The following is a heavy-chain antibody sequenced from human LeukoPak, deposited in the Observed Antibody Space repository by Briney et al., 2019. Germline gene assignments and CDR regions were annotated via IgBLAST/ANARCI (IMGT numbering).Heavy chain of an antibody. V-gene: IGHV4-34*01. CDR3: ARSPEDWYFDL. D-gene: IGHD1-14*01. Sequence: PSETLSLTCTVSGGSISSYYWSWIRQPPGKGLEWIGEINHSGSTNYNPSLKSRVTISVDTSKNQFSLKLSSVTAADTAVYYCARSPEDWYFDLWGRGTLVTVSS. J-gene: IGHJ2*01. CDR1: GGSISSYY. CDR2: INHSGST.